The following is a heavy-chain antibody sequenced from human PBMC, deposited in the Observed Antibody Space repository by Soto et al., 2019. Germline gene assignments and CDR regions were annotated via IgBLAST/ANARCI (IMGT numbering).Heavy chain of an antibody. Sequence: ASVKVSCKASGYTFTSYDINWLRQSTGQGLEWMGWMNPNSGNTGYAQKFQGRVTMTRNTSISTAYMELSSLRSEDTAVYYCARGSSSWYSLQYYGMDVWGQGTTVTVSS. CDR2: MNPNSGNT. J-gene: IGHJ6*02. V-gene: IGHV1-8*01. D-gene: IGHD6-13*01. CDR3: ARGSSSWYSLQYYGMDV. CDR1: GYTFTSYD.